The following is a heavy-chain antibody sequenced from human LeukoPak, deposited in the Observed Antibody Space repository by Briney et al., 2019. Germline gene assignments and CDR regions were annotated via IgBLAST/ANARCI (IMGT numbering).Heavy chain of an antibody. J-gene: IGHJ4*02. Sequence: SETLSLTCTVSGGSISSSSYYWGWIRQPPGKGLEWIGSIYYSGSTYYNPSLKSRVTISVDTSKNQFSLKLSSVTAADTAVYYCARGGYYDSSGYSQPDYWGQGTLVTVSS. CDR3: ARGGYYDSSGYSQPDY. CDR1: GGSISSSSYY. D-gene: IGHD3-22*01. V-gene: IGHV4-39*07. CDR2: IYYSGST.